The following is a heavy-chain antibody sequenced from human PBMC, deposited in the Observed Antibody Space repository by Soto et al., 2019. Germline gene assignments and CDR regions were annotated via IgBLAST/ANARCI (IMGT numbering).Heavy chain of an antibody. CDR1: GFTFSGFG. Sequence: TLSLSCAASGFTFSGFGMHWVLQAPGKGLEWVAIIWYDGSDKYYADSVKGRFTISRDNSKNTLYLQMNSLRAEDTAVYHCAFGNLSYYFDFWGQGTPVTVSS. D-gene: IGHD3-16*01. CDR2: IWYDGSDK. J-gene: IGHJ4*02. CDR3: AFGNLSYYFDF. V-gene: IGHV3-33*01.